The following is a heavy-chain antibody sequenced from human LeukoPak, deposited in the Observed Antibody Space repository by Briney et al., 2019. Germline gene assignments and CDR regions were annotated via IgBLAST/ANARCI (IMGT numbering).Heavy chain of an antibody. CDR2: IYTSGST. CDR3: ARDNPVTSAFDI. D-gene: IGHD3-10*01. J-gene: IGHJ3*02. CDR1: GGSISSGSYY. Sequence: SQTLSLTCTVSGGSISSGSYYWSWIRQPAGKGLEWIGRIYTSGSTNYNPSLKSRVTMSVDTSKNQFSLKLSSVTAADTAVYYCARDNPVTSAFDIWGQGTMVTVSS. V-gene: IGHV4-61*02.